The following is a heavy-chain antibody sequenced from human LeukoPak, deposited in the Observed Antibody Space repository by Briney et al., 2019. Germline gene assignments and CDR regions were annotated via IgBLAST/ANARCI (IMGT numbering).Heavy chain of an antibody. V-gene: IGHV3-74*01. Sequence: GRSLRLSCAASGFTFSSYWMHWVRQAPGKGLVWVARINRDGSTTNYADSVKGRFTISRDNAKNTLYLQMNSLRAEDTAVYYCVRVDWGSFAFDIWGQGTTVTVSS. CDR2: INRDGSTT. D-gene: IGHD7-27*01. J-gene: IGHJ3*02. CDR3: VRVDWGSFAFDI. CDR1: GFTFSSYW.